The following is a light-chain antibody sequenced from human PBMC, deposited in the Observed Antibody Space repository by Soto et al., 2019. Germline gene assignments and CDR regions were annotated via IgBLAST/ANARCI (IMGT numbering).Light chain of an antibody. Sequence: ETVLTQSPGTLSLSPGERATLSCRASQSVSSSFLAWYQQKPGQAPRLLIYGASNRATGIPDRFSGSGSGTDFTLTISRLEPEDFAVYYCQQYVTSPWAFGQGTKVAIE. CDR2: GAS. V-gene: IGKV3-20*01. J-gene: IGKJ1*01. CDR3: QQYVTSPWA. CDR1: QSVSSSF.